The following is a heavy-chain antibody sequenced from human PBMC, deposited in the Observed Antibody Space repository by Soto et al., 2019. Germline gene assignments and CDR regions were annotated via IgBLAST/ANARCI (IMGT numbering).Heavy chain of an antibody. CDR3: VKDESINWYSGHFRH. CDR1: GFTFDDYA. D-gene: IGHD6-13*01. J-gene: IGHJ1*01. Sequence: DGSLRLSCAASGFTFDDYAMHWVRQVPGKGMEWVSGINWNSGSIGYADSGKGRFAISRDNAKNSLHLQMNSLRAEDTAFYYCVKDESINWYSGHFRHWGQGTLVTVSS. V-gene: IGHV3-9*01. CDR2: INWNSGSI.